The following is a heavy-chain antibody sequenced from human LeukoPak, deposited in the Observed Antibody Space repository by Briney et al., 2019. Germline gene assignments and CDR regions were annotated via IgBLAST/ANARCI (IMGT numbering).Heavy chain of an antibody. CDR1: GFTLSSYW. Sequence: GGSLRLSCAASGFTLSSYWMHWVRQVPGKGLVWVSRINPGGSSTAYADSVRGRFTISRDNAKNTLYLQMNSLRADDTAVYYCARSNQADDYWGQGTLVTVSS. CDR3: ARSNQADDY. J-gene: IGHJ4*02. V-gene: IGHV3-74*01. D-gene: IGHD4-11*01. CDR2: INPGGSST.